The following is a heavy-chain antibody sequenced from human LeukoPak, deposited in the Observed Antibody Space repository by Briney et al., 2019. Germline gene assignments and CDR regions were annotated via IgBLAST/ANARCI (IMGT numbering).Heavy chain of an antibody. CDR1: GGSLGTFY. V-gene: IGHV4-4*07. J-gene: IGHJ5*02. CDR2: IHPTGST. CDR3: ARLGGNWFDP. Sequence: SETLSLTCTVSGGSLGTFYWSWIRQSAGKGLEYIGRIHPTGSTNYKPSLKSRLTISVDTPKNQFSLKLSSVTAADTAVYYCARLGGNWFDPWGQGTLVTVSS. D-gene: IGHD2-15*01.